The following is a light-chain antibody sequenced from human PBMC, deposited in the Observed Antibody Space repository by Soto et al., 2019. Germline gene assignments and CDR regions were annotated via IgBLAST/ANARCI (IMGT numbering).Light chain of an antibody. CDR3: QQRGDLPYT. V-gene: IGKV3-11*01. Sequence: EIVLTQSPATLSLSPGERATLSCRASQSVSSYLAWYQQKPGQAPRLLIYDASNRATGIPARFSGSGSGTDFTLPLSSLEPEDFALYYCQQRGDLPYTFGQGTNLEIK. CDR1: QSVSSY. J-gene: IGKJ2*01. CDR2: DAS.